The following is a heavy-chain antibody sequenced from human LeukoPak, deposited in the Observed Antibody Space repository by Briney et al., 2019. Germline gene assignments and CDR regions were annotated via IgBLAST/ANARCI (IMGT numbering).Heavy chain of an antibody. J-gene: IGHJ6*03. D-gene: IGHD3-3*01. V-gene: IGHV1-2*02. CDR1: GYTFTGYY. CDR2: INPNSGGT. Sequence: GASVKVSCKASGYTFTGYYMHWVRQAPGQGLEWMGWINPNSGGTNYAQKFQGRVTMTRDTSISTAYMELSRLRYDETAVYYCARTYYDFWSGYYRELYYYYMDVWGKGTTVTVSS. CDR3: ARTYYDFWSGYYRELYYYYMDV.